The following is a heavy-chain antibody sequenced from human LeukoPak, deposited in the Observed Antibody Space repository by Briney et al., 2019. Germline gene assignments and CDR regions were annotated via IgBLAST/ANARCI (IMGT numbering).Heavy chain of an antibody. J-gene: IGHJ4*02. CDR3: ARDYCGGDCFPDY. Sequence: SVKVSCKASGGTFSNYPISWVRQAPGQGLEWMGGITPLFGRPNYAQKFQGRVTINADESTSTAYMELSSLRSEDTATYYCARDYCGGDCFPDYWGQETLVTVSS. CDR2: ITPLFGRP. CDR1: GGTFSNYP. D-gene: IGHD2-21*02. V-gene: IGHV1-69*13.